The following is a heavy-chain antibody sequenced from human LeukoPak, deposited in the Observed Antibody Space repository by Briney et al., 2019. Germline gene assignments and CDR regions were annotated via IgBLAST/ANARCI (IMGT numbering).Heavy chain of an antibody. CDR2: IYYSGST. D-gene: IGHD6-6*01. Sequence: SETLSLTCTVSGGSISSYHWSWIRQPPGKGLEWIGCIYYSGSTTYNPSLESRATISVDTSKNQFSLKLSSVTAADTAVYYCARDSHGYSSSSHLGYWGQGTLVTVSS. CDR1: GGSISSYH. V-gene: IGHV4-59*12. CDR3: ARDSHGYSSSSHLGY. J-gene: IGHJ4*02.